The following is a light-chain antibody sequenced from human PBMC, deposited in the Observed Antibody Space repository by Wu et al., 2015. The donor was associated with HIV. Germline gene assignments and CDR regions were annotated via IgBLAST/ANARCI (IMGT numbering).Light chain of an antibody. V-gene: IGKV1-33*01. J-gene: IGKJ4*01. CDR1: QDISNY. CDR2: EAS. CDR3: QQFDDLPLT. Sequence: DIQMTQSPSSRSASVGDRVTITCRASQDISNYLNWYQQKPGKAPKLLIYEASNLETGVPSRFSGSGSGTEFTFTISSLQPEDFATYFCQQFDDLPLTFGGGTTV.